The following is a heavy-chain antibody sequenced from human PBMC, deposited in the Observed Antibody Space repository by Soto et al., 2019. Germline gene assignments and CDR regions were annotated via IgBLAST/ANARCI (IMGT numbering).Heavy chain of an antibody. D-gene: IGHD6-19*01. Sequence: GESLKISCNGSGYSFTIYCIGLVLQMPGKGLEWMGIIYPGDSDTIYSPSFQGQVTISADKSISTAYLQWSSLKASDTAMYYCARVFIAVAGMRYNWFDPWGQGTLVTVSS. J-gene: IGHJ5*02. V-gene: IGHV5-51*01. CDR1: GYSFTIYC. CDR2: IYPGDSDT. CDR3: ARVFIAVAGMRYNWFDP.